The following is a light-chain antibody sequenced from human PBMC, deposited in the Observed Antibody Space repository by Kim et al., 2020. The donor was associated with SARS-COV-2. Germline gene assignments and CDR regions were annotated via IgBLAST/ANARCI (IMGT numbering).Light chain of an antibody. CDR1: QSLSSNY. CDR2: GAS. V-gene: IGKV3-20*01. Sequence: LSPGERAAFACRASQSLSSNYLAWNQQKPGQAPRLLIYGASSRATGIPDRFSGSGSGTDFTLTISGLEPEDFAVYYCQKYGSSSRAFGQGTKLEI. J-gene: IGKJ2*01. CDR3: QKYGSSSRA.